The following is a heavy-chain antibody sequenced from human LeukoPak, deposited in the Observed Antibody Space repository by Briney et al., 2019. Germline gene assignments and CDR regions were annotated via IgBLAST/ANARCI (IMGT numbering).Heavy chain of an antibody. Sequence: SETLSLTCTVSGGSSSSYYWSWIRQPPGKGLEWIGYMDYSGSTNYNPSLKSQVTISVDTSKNQFSLKLSSVSAADTAVYYCARGDDHDYGDLYFDYWGQGTLVTVSS. J-gene: IGHJ4*02. CDR3: ARGDDHDYGDLYFDY. D-gene: IGHD4-17*01. V-gene: IGHV4-59*01. CDR1: GGSSSSYY. CDR2: MDYSGST.